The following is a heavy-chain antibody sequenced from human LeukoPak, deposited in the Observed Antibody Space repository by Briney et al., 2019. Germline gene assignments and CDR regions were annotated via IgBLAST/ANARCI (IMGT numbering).Heavy chain of an antibody. Sequence: SETLSLTCTVSGGSISSSSYYWGWIRQPPGRGLEWIGSIHYSESTYYNPSLKSRVTISVDTSKNHFSLKLSSVTAADTAVYYCARQALRARDKFGELRILRQPHWFDPWGQGTLVTVSS. CDR2: IHYSEST. V-gene: IGHV4-39*01. D-gene: IGHD3-10*01. CDR3: ARQALRARDKFGELRILRQPHWFDP. CDR1: GGSISSSSYY. J-gene: IGHJ5*02.